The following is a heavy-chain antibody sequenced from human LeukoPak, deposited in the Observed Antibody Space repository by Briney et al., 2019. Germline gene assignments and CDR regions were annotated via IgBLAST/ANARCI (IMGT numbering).Heavy chain of an antibody. Sequence: GGSLRLSCAASGFTFSSYSMNWVRRAPGKGLEWVSSISSSSSYIYYADSVKGRFTISRDNAKNSLYLQMNSLRAEDTAVYYCAREDYGDGGAFDIWGQGTMVTVSS. V-gene: IGHV3-21*01. J-gene: IGHJ3*02. CDR3: AREDYGDGGAFDI. CDR2: ISSSSSYI. CDR1: GFTFSSYS. D-gene: IGHD4-17*01.